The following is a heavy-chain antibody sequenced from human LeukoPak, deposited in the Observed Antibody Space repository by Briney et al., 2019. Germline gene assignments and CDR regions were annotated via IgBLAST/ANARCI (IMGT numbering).Heavy chain of an antibody. CDR3: AKAGYSSGWTRDYFDY. V-gene: IGHV3-30*18. Sequence: GRSLRLSCAASGFTFSSNVMHWVRQAPGKGLEWVAVISYDGSNKYYADSVKGRFTISRDNSKNTLYLQMNSLRAEDTAVYYCAKAGYSSGWTRDYFDYWGQGTLVTVSS. CDR1: GFTFSSNV. J-gene: IGHJ4*02. D-gene: IGHD6-19*01. CDR2: ISYDGSNK.